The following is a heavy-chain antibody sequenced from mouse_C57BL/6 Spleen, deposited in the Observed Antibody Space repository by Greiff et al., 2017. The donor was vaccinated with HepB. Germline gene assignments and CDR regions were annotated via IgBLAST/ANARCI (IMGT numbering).Heavy chain of an antibody. CDR2: IHPNSGNT. CDR1: GYTFTSYW. V-gene: IGHV1-64*01. J-gene: IGHJ4*01. CDR3: APYSNYAMDY. D-gene: IGHD2-5*01. Sequence: VQLQQPGAELVKPGASVKLSCKASGYTFTSYWMHWVKQRPGQGLEWIGMIHPNSGNTNYNEKFKTKATLTVDKSSSTAYMQLSSLTSEDSAVYYCAPYSNYAMDYWGQGTSVTVSS.